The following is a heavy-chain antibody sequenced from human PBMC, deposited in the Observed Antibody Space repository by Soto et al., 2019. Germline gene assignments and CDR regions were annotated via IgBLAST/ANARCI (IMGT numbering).Heavy chain of an antibody. CDR2: IIPIFGTA. D-gene: IGHD2-2*01. J-gene: IGHJ6*02. Sequence: QVQLVQSGAEVKKPGSSVKVSCKASGGTFSSYAISWVRQAPGQGLEWMGGIIPIFGTANYAQKFQGRVTITADKSTSTAYMVLSSLRSEYTAVYYCARGGCSSTSCYVYYYYGMDVWGQGTTVTVSS. V-gene: IGHV1-69*06. CDR1: GGTFSSYA. CDR3: ARGGCSSTSCYVYYYYGMDV.